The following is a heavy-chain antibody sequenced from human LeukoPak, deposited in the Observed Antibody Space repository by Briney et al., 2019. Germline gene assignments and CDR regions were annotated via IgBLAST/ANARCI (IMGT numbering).Heavy chain of an antibody. J-gene: IGHJ4*02. CDR3: ARAESQDCSSTSCLYYFDY. V-gene: IGHV4-34*01. D-gene: IGHD2-2*01. CDR2: INHSGST. Sequence: KSSETLSLTCAVYGGSFSGCYWSWIRQPPGKGLEWIGEINHSGSTNYNPSLKSRVTISVDTSKNQFSLKLSSVTAADTAVYYCARAESQDCSSTSCLYYFDYWGQGTLVTVSS. CDR1: GGSFSGCY.